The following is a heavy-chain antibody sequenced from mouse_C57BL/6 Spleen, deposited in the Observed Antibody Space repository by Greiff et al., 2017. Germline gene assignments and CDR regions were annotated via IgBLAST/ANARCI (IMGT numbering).Heavy chain of an antibody. D-gene: IGHD1-2*01. Sequence: QVQLQQSGAELARPGASVKLSCKASGYTFTSYGISWVKQRTGQGLEWIGEIYPRSGNNYYNEKFKGKATLSADKSTSTAYMELRSLTSDDSAVYFCARSGYYGPFVYWGQGTTLTVSS. J-gene: IGHJ2*01. CDR2: IYPRSGNN. CDR1: GYTFTSYG. CDR3: ARSGYYGPFVY. V-gene: IGHV1-81*01.